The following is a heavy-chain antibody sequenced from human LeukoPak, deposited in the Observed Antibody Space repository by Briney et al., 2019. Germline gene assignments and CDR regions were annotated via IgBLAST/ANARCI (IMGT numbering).Heavy chain of an antibody. CDR1: GYTFTAYY. J-gene: IGHJ4*02. Sequence: ASVKVSCKTSGYTFTAYYMYWLRKAPGRGLECMGWIYPNSGATGYAQNFQGRVTMTRDTSVSTIYMELSRLRSDDTAVYYCARDGVSTTPDFDYWGQGTLVTVSS. D-gene: IGHD2-8*01. CDR3: ARDGVSTTPDFDY. CDR2: IYPNSGAT. V-gene: IGHV1-2*02.